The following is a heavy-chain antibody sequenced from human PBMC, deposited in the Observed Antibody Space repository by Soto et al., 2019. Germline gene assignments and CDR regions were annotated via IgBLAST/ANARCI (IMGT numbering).Heavy chain of an antibody. V-gene: IGHV3-48*01. D-gene: IGHD2-8*01. CDR1: GFTFSSYS. CDR2: ISSSSSTI. J-gene: IGHJ4*02. Sequence: GGSLRLSCAASGFTFSSYSMNWVLQAPGKGLEWVSYISSSSSTIYYADSVKGRFTISRDNAKNSLFLQMNSLRVEDTAVYYCAKVGIYCTNGVCRGYWGQGTLVTVSS. CDR3: AKVGIYCTNGVCRGY.